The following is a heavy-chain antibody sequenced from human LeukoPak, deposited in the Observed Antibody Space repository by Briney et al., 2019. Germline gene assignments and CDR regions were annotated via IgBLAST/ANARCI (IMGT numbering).Heavy chain of an antibody. D-gene: IGHD2-2*02. Sequence: PGRSLRLSCAASGFTLSRSAMHWVRQAPGKGLEWVAVIWSDGTTEKYADSVKGRFTISRDSSTNTLFLQMNSLRAEDTAVYYCARAGGHCISTPCYINWFDPWGQGTLVTVSS. CDR1: GFTLSRSA. J-gene: IGHJ5*02. CDR2: IWSDGTTE. CDR3: ARAGGHCISTPCYINWFDP. V-gene: IGHV3-33*02.